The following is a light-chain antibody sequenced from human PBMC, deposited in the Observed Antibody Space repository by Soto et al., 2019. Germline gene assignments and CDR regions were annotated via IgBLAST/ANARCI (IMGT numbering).Light chain of an antibody. CDR3: QTYDSSMGGLYG. CDR2: GNT. V-gene: IGLV1-40*01. CDR1: SSNIGAGSD. J-gene: IGLJ1*01. Sequence: QSVLTPPPSISGAPGQRVTISCTGSSSNIGAGSDVHWYHQLPGTAPKLLIYGNTNRPSGVPDRFSGSKSGTSASLAIAGLQTEDEGDYYCQTYDSSMGGLYGFGTGTKVT.